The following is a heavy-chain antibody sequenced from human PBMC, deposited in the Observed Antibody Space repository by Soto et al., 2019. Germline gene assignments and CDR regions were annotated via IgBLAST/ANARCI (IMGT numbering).Heavy chain of an antibody. J-gene: IGHJ5*02. V-gene: IGHV4-39*01. Sequence: SETLSLTCSVSGDSISNSRFYWAWIRQPPGEGLEWIGSIYHTGNAYYNPSLKGRVTISVDTSKNQFSLKLTSVTAADAALYYCARDFFDSSDYTTNWFDPWGQGTLVT. CDR3: ARDFFDSSDYTTNWFDP. D-gene: IGHD3-22*01. CDR2: IYHTGNA. CDR1: GDSISNSRFY.